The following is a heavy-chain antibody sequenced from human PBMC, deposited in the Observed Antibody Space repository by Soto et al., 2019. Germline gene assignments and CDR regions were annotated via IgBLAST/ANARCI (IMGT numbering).Heavy chain of an antibody. V-gene: IGHV4-34*01. J-gene: IGHJ6*02. CDR1: GGSFSCYY. CDR3: ARGGIPDHFWSGYSPYYYYYGMDV. D-gene: IGHD3-3*01. CDR2: INHSGST. Sequence: KTSETLSLTCAVYGGSFSCYYWSWIRQPPGKGLEWIGEINHSGSTNYNPSLKSRVTISVDTSKNQFSLKLSSVTAADTAVYYCARGGIPDHFWSGYSPYYYYYGMDVWGQGTTVTVSS.